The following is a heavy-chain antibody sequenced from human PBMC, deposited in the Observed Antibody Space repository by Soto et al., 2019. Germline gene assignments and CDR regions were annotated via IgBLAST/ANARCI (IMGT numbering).Heavy chain of an antibody. CDR2: LYSGGST. D-gene: IGHD3-22*01. CDR1: GFTVSSNY. Sequence: EVQLVESGGGLVQRGGSLRLSCAASGFTVSSNYISWVRQAPGKGLEWVSVLYSGGSTNYADSVKGRFTISRDNSKNKLYLQMNSLRAEDTAVYYCAREGDRDYYYGMDVWGQGTTVTVSS. CDR3: AREGDRDYYYGMDV. J-gene: IGHJ6*02. V-gene: IGHV3-66*01.